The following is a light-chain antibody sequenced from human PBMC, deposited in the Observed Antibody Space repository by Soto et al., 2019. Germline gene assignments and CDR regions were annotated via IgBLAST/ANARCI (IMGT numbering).Light chain of an antibody. CDR1: QRVSRSY. V-gene: IGKV3-20*01. Sequence: ENVFTQSPRTLSLSPGERAPPSCRASQRVSRSYLAWYQQKPGQAPRLLIYGTSSRATGIPDRFSGSGSGTDFTLTISRLEPEDFAVYYCQQYGSSGTFGQGTKVDIK. CDR2: GTS. CDR3: QQYGSSGT. J-gene: IGKJ1*01.